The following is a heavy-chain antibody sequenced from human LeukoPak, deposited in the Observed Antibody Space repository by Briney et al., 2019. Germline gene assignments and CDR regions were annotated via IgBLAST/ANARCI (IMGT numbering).Heavy chain of an antibody. J-gene: IGHJ4*02. D-gene: IGHD5-24*01. V-gene: IGHV4-59*08. CDR3: AGSGRVATIDY. CDR2: IYYSGST. CDR1: GGSISSYY. Sequence: SETLSLTCTVSGGSISSYYWSWVRQPPGKGLEWVGYIYYSGSTNYNPSLKSRVTISVHTSKNQFSRKLSSVTAADTAVYYCAGSGRVATIDYWGQGTLVTVSS.